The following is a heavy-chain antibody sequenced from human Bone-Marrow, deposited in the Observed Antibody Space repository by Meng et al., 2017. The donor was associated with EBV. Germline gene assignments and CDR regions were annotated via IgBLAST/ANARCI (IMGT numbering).Heavy chain of an antibody. CDR3: ARVKYDILTGYYV. CDR2: ISSSSSYI. CDR1: GFTFSSYS. D-gene: IGHD3-9*01. Sequence: EVQLLESGGGLVKPGGSXXXXCAASGFTFSSYSMNWVRQAPGKGLEWVSSISSSSSYIYYADSVKGRFTISRDNAKNSLYLQMNSLRAEDTAVYYCARVKYDILTGYYVWGQGTLVTVSS. V-gene: IGHV3-21*01. J-gene: IGHJ4*02.